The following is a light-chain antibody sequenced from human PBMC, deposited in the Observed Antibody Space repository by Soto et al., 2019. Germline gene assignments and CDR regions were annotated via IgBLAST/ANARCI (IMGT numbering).Light chain of an antibody. J-gene: IGLJ1*01. CDR1: SSDVGGYNY. CDR2: DVS. CDR3: SSYTSSSTLV. V-gene: IGLV2-14*01. Sequence: SALTQPASVSGSPGQSITISCTGTSSDVGGYNYVSWYQQHPVKAPKLMIYDVSNRPSGVSNRFSGSKSGNTASLTISGLQAEYEADYYCSSYTSSSTLVFGTGTKLTVL.